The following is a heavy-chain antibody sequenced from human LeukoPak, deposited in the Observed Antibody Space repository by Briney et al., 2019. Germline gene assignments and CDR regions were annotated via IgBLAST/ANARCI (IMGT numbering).Heavy chain of an antibody. V-gene: IGHV4-34*01. J-gene: IGHJ6*03. Sequence: SETLSLTCAVYGGSFSGYYWSWIRQPPGKGLEWIGEINHSGSTNYNPSLKSRVTISVDTSKNQFSLKLSSVTAADTAVYYCARHPGKRWQQLVSDSRLPARSRDYYYYMDVWGEGTTVTISS. CDR3: ARHPGKRWQQLVSDSRLPARSRDYYYYMDV. CDR1: GGSFSGYY. D-gene: IGHD6-13*01. CDR2: INHSGST.